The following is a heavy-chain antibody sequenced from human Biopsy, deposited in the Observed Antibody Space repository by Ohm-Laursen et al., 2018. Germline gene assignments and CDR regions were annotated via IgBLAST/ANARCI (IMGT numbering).Heavy chain of an antibody. Sequence: TLSLTCAVLGKTFSDYQWSWIRQPPGKGLEWIGQINQAGTTNYNPSLKSRVSISADASKYEFSLRLTSVTAADTAVYLCGNEVHGRDYWGLGAQVTVSS. CDR3: GNEVHGRDY. CDR2: INQAGTT. J-gene: IGHJ4*02. CDR1: GKTFSDYQ. D-gene: IGHD2-15*01. V-gene: IGHV4-34*08.